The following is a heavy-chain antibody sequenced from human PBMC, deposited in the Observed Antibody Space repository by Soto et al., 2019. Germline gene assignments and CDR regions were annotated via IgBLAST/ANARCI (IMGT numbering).Heavy chain of an antibody. V-gene: IGHV3-30-3*01. D-gene: IGHD2-15*01. CDR2: ISYDGSNK. CDR1: GFTFSSCA. J-gene: IGHJ4*02. Sequence: QVQLVESGGGVVQPGRSLRLSCAASGFTFSSCAMHWVRQAPGKGLEWVAVISYDGSNKYYADSVKGRFTISRDNSKNSLYLQRNSLRTEDTAVYYCARESTYVVVVAATMGGGLDYWGQGTLVTVSS. CDR3: ARESTYVVVVAATMGGGLDY.